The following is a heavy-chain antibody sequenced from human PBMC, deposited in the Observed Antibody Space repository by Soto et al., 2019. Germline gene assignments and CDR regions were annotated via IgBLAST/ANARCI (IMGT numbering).Heavy chain of an antibody. CDR1: GGSFSGYY. J-gene: IGHJ4*02. V-gene: IGHV4-34*01. D-gene: IGHD6-13*01. Sequence: XETLSLACAVYGGSFSGYYWSGIRQPPGKGLEWIGEINHSGSTNYNPSLKSRVTISVDTSKNQFSLKLSSVTAADTAVYYCARALDSSSWSPFDYWGQGTLVTVSS. CDR3: ARALDSSSWSPFDY. CDR2: INHSGST.